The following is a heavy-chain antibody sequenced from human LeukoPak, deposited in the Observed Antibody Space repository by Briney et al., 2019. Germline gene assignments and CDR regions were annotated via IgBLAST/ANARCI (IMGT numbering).Heavy chain of an antibody. V-gene: IGHV4-59*01. Sequence: PSETLSLTCTVSGGSISSYYWSWVRQPPGKGLEWVGYIYYSGSTNYNPSLKSRVTISVDTSKNRFSLKLSSVTAADTVVYYCARDLGGYSRALGYWGQGTLVTVSS. CDR1: GGSISSYY. J-gene: IGHJ4*02. CDR2: IYYSGST. D-gene: IGHD6-13*01. CDR3: ARDLGGYSRALGY.